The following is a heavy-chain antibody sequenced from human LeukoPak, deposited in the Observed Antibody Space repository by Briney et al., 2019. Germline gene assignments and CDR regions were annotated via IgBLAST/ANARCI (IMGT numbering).Heavy chain of an antibody. CDR3: ARDCRDGYNSLAFDI. CDR1: GFSFSVYW. D-gene: IGHD5-24*01. CDR2: IWYDGSNK. Sequence: PGGSLRLSCAASGFSFSVYWMSWVRQTPGKGLQWVAVIWYDGSNKYYADSVKGRFTISRDNSKNTLYLQMNSLRAEDTAVYYCARDCRDGYNSLAFDIWGQGTMVTVSS. V-gene: IGHV3-33*08. J-gene: IGHJ3*02.